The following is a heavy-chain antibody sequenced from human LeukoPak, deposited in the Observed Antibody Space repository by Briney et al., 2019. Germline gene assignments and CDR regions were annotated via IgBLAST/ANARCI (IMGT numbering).Heavy chain of an antibody. V-gene: IGHV3-21*01. CDR3: ARSYDGFDI. Sequence: KTGGSLRLSCAASGFTLRSYSMNWVRQAPGKGLEWVSSISTTSSYIQYADSVKGRFTISRDNAKNSLYLQMNSLRAEDTAVYYCARSYDGFDIWGQGTMVTVSS. J-gene: IGHJ3*02. CDR1: GFTLRSYS. CDR2: ISTTSSYI.